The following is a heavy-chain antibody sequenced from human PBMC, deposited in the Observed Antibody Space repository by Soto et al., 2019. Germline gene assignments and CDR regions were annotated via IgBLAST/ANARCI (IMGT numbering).Heavy chain of an antibody. V-gene: IGHV4-59*01. Sequence: SETLSLTCTVSGGSISSYYWSWIRQPPGKGLEWIGYIYYSGSTNYNPSLKSRVTISVDTSKNQFSLKLSSVTAADTAVYYCARGGDYNPYYYYYMDVWGKGTTVTVSS. D-gene: IGHD4-17*01. CDR1: GGSISSYY. CDR3: ARGGDYNPYYYYYMDV. CDR2: IYYSGST. J-gene: IGHJ6*03.